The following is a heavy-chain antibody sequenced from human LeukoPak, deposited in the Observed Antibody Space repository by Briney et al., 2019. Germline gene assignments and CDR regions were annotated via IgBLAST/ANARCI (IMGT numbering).Heavy chain of an antibody. Sequence: GGSLRLSCAASGFTFSSYGMSWVRQAPGKGLEWVSGISSIDGSTYYADSVKGRFTVSRDNSKNTLYLQMNSLRAEDTAVYYCAKVASGSYYNWPFDYWGQGTPVTVSS. J-gene: IGHJ4*02. CDR1: GFTFSSYG. D-gene: IGHD1-26*01. CDR3: AKVASGSYYNWPFDY. V-gene: IGHV3-23*01. CDR2: ISSIDGST.